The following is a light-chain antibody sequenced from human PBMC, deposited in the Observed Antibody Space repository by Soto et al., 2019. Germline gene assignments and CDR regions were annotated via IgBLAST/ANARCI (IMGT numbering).Light chain of an antibody. CDR3: QQYDNSIT. CDR1: QSVSSNN. Sequence: EIVLTQSPGTLSLSPGERATLSCRASQSVSSNNLAWYHQKPGQPPRLLIYGASSRATGIPDRFSGNGSGTAIALNISRLEPDEFAVYYCQQYDNSITFGQGTRLEIE. CDR2: GAS. V-gene: IGKV3-20*01. J-gene: IGKJ5*01.